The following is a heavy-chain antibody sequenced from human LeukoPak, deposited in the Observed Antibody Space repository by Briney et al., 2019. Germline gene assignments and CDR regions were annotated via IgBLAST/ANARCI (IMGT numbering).Heavy chain of an antibody. J-gene: IGHJ4*02. D-gene: IGHD3-3*02. CDR1: GFTFSSYA. CDR3: ARDIAFHGTRPPDY. Sequence: GGSLRLSCAASGFTFSSYAMHWVRQAPGKGLEWLAVISHDGSNKYYADSVKGRFTISRDNSKNTLYLQMNSLRADDTAVYYCARDIAFHGTRPPDYWGQGTLVTVSS. CDR2: ISHDGSNK. V-gene: IGHV3-30*04.